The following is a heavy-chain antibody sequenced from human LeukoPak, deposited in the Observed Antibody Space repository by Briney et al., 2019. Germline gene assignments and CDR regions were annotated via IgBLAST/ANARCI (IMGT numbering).Heavy chain of an antibody. CDR1: GFIVSNNY. V-gene: IGHV3-53*01. CDR3: ATAAYDSNGFTANHDY. J-gene: IGHJ4*02. CDR2: LYSDGTT. D-gene: IGHD3-22*01. Sequence: GGSLRLSCAASGFIVSNNYMSWVRQAPGKGLERVSVLYSDGTTYYADSVKGRFTISRDNSKNTLYLQMNNLRAEDTAVYYCATAAYDSNGFTANHDYWGQGTLVVVSS.